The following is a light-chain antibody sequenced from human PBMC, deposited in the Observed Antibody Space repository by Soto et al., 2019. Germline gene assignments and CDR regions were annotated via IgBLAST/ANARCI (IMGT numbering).Light chain of an antibody. V-gene: IGLV2-14*01. CDR2: EVS. CDR1: SSDVGGYNY. CDR3: SSYTSSSTLV. J-gene: IGLJ1*01. Sequence: QSALTQPASVSGSPGQSITISCTGTSSDVGGYNYVSWYQQNPGKAPKLMIYEVSNRPSGFSNRFSGSKSGNTASLTISGLQAEDEAEYYCSSYTSSSTLVFGTGTKLTVL.